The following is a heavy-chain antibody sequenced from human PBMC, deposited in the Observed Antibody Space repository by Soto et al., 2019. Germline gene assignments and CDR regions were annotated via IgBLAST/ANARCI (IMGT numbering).Heavy chain of an antibody. CDR1: GGSISSGGYY. Sequence: SETLSLTCTVSGGSISSGGYYWSWIRQHPGKGLEWIGYIYYSGSTYYNPSLKSRVTISVDTSKNQFSLKLSSVTAADTAVYYCARAVSYYYGSGSYYNPYYYYYGMDVWGQGTTVTVSS. J-gene: IGHJ6*02. CDR3: ARAVSYYYGSGSYYNPYYYYYGMDV. CDR2: IYYSGST. D-gene: IGHD3-10*01. V-gene: IGHV4-31*03.